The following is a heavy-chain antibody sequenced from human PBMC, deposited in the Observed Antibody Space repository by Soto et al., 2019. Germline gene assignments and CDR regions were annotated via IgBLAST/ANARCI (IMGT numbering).Heavy chain of an antibody. CDR3: ARHSAQMGSFDY. CDR1: GGSISSYY. D-gene: IGHD1-26*01. J-gene: IGHJ4*02. Sequence: PSETLSLTCSVSGGSISSYYWSWIRQPPGKGLEWIGYIYYSGSTNYNPSLKSRVTISVDTSKNRFSLKLSSVTAADTAVYYCARHSAQMGSFDYWGQGTLVTVSS. CDR2: IYYSGST. V-gene: IGHV4-59*08.